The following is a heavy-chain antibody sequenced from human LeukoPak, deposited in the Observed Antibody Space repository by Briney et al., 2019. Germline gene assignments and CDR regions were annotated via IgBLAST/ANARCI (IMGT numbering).Heavy chain of an antibody. CDR2: INHSEST. CDR1: GGSFSGYY. V-gene: IGHV4-34*01. D-gene: IGHD3-22*01. CDR3: ATTGLLYDSSGYYYNWFDP. Sequence: SETLSLTCAVYGGSFSGYYWSWIRQPPGKGLEWIGEINHSESTNYNPSLKSRVTISVDTSKNQFSLKLSSVTAADTAVYYCATTGLLYDSSGYYYNWFDPWGQGTLVTVSS. J-gene: IGHJ5*02.